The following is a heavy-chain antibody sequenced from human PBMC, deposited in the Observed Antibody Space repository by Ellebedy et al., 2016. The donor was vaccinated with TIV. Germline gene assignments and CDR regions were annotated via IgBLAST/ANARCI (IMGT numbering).Heavy chain of an antibody. D-gene: IGHD2-2*01. CDR2: ISGSGGRT. V-gene: IGHV3-23*01. CDR3: AREGAIVVVPAASPRNYAFDI. Sequence: GESLKISXAASGFTFSSYAMSWVRQAPGTGLAWVSAISGSGGRTYYADSVKGRFTISRDNAKNSLYLQMNSLRAEDTAVYYCAREGAIVVVPAASPRNYAFDIWGQGTMVTVSS. CDR1: GFTFSSYA. J-gene: IGHJ3*02.